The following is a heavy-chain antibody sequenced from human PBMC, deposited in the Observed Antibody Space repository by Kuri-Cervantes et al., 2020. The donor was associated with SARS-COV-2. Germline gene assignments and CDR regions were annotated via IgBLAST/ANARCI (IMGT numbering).Heavy chain of an antibody. D-gene: IGHD3-3*01. J-gene: IGHJ6*03. CDR2: INTNTGNP. Sequence: ASVKVSCKASGYTFTSYAMNWVRQAPGQGLEWMGWINTNTGNPTYAQGFTGRFVFSLDPSISTANLQVSSLKDEDTAVYYCATVFWSGYTMYYYYYMDVWGKGNTVNGAS. CDR1: GYTFTSYA. CDR3: ATVFWSGYTMYYYYYMDV. V-gene: IGHV7-4-1*02.